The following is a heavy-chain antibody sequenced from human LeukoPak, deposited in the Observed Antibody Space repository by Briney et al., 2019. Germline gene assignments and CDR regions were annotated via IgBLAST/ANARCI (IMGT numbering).Heavy chain of an antibody. J-gene: IGHJ4*02. CDR1: GFTFSNYA. CDR2: MSGSGGST. D-gene: IGHD2-2*01. V-gene: IGHV3-23*01. CDR3: AKDRADCSNTSCYAFFDY. Sequence: GGSLRLSCAASGFTFSNYAITWVRQAPGEGLEWVSAMSGSGGSTFYADSVKGRFTISRDNSKNTLYLQMNSLRAEDTAVYYCAKDRADCSNTSCYAFFDYWGQGTLVTVSP.